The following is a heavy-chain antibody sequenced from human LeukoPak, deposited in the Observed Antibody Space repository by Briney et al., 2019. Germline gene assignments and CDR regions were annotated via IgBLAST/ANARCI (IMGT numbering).Heavy chain of an antibody. D-gene: IGHD6-13*01. CDR1: GYTFTGCY. J-gene: IGHJ5*02. CDR3: AREEIAAAEVYIWFDP. Sequence: ASVKVSCKASGYTFTGCYMHWVRKAHRPGLGWMGWIDPNSGGTNYAQKFQGRVTMTRDTSISTAYMELSRLRSDDTAVYYCAREEIAAAEVYIWFDPWGQGTLVTVSS. V-gene: IGHV1-2*02. CDR2: IDPNSGGT.